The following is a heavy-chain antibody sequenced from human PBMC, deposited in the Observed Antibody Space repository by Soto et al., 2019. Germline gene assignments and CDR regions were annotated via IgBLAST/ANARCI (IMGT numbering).Heavy chain of an antibody. CDR2: IYSGGST. D-gene: IGHD2-2*01. Sequence: GGSLRLSCAASGFTVSSNYMSWVRQAPGKGLEWVSVIYSGGSTYYADSVKGRFTISRDNSKNTLYLQMNSLRAEDTAVYYCARGGRGSSTYYYYYYMDVWGKGTTVTVSS. CDR3: ARGGRGSSTYYYYYYMDV. CDR1: GFTVSSNY. V-gene: IGHV3-66*01. J-gene: IGHJ6*03.